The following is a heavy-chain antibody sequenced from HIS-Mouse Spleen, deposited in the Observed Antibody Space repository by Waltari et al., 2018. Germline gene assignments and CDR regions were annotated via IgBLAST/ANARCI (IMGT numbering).Heavy chain of an antibody. CDR1: GGSISSSSYY. CDR2: IYYRGST. Sequence: QLQLQESGPGLVKPSETLSLTCTFSGGSISSSSYYWCWIRQPPGKGLEWIGSIYYRGSTYYNRPLKSRVTISVDTSKNQFSLKLSSVTAADTAVYYCAREIPYSSSWYDWYFDLWGRGTLVTVSS. V-gene: IGHV4-39*07. D-gene: IGHD6-13*01. CDR3: AREIPYSSSWYDWYFDL. J-gene: IGHJ2*01.